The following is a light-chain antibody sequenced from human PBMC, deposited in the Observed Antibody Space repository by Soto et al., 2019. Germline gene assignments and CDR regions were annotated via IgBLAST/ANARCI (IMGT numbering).Light chain of an antibody. CDR3: SSSTGSSTYV. Sequence: QSVLTQPASVSGSPGQSITISCTGSSTDVGGYNYVSWYQQHPAKAPKLLIYEVSHRPSGVSNRFSGSKSGDTASLTISGLQAEDEADYYCSSSTGSSTYVFGNGTKVTVL. V-gene: IGLV2-14*01. J-gene: IGLJ1*01. CDR2: EVS. CDR1: STDVGGYNY.